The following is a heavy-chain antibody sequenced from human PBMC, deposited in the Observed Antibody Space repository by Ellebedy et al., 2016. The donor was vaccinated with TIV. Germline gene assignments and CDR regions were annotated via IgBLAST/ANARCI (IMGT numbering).Heavy chain of an antibody. D-gene: IGHD2-21*02. V-gene: IGHV1-46*04. CDR2: INPNDSST. J-gene: IGHJ4*02. CDR3: ARDVYGDGALDY. CDR1: GYTFTGSY. Sequence: ASVKVSCKASGYTFTGSYMHWLRQAPGQGLEWMGIINPNDSSTSYAENLQGRVIMTRDTSMGTAYMVLSSLRSEDTAVYYCARDVYGDGALDYWGRGTLISVSS.